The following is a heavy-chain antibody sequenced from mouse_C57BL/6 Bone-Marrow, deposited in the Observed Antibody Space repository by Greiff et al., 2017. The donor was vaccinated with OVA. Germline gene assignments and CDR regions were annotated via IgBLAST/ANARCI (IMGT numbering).Heavy chain of an antibody. Sequence: VQGVESGPGLVQPSQSLSITCTVSGFSLTSYGVHWVRQSPGKGLEWLGVIWSGGSTDYNAAFISRLSISKDNSKSQVFFKMNSLQADDTAIYYCARGLPAWFAYWGQGTLVTVSA. CDR2: IWSGGST. D-gene: IGHD2-2*01. V-gene: IGHV2-2*01. CDR1: GFSLTSYG. J-gene: IGHJ3*01. CDR3: ARGLPAWFAY.